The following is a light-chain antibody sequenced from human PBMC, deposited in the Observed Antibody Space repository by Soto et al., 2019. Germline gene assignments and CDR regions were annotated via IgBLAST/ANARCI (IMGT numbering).Light chain of an antibody. V-gene: IGKV3-15*01. J-gene: IGKJ1*01. Sequence: EIVMTPSQATPAVSPGDTATLSCRASQSLGGNLSWYQQKPGQGPRLLIFRASSRATGVPARFSASGSGTEFTLTISGLQSADFAIYYCQQYSNWPPWTFGPGTKVDIK. CDR3: QQYSNWPPWT. CDR1: QSLGGN. CDR2: RAS.